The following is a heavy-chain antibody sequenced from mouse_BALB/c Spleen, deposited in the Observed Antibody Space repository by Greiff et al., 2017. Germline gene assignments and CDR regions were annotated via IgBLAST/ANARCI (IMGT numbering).Heavy chain of an antibody. CDR2: ISSGGSYT. Sequence: EVQGVESGGGLVKPGGSLKLSCAASGFTFSSYAMSWVRQSPEKRLEWVAEISSGGSYTYYPDTVTGRFTISRDNAKNTLYLEMSSLRSEDTAMYYCASYGSAWFAYWGQGTLVTVSA. J-gene: IGHJ3*01. D-gene: IGHD2-2*01. V-gene: IGHV5-9-4*01. CDR1: GFTFSSYA. CDR3: ASYGSAWFAY.